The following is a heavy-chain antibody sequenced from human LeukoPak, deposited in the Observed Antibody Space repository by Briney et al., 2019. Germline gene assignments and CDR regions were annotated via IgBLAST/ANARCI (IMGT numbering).Heavy chain of an antibody. D-gene: IGHD2-2*01. V-gene: IGHV4-59*01. CDR2: IYYSGST. CDR3: ARGPSPVEYQLHQNFDY. CDR1: GGSISSYY. J-gene: IGHJ4*02. Sequence: SETLSLTCTVSGGSISSYYWSWIRQPPGKGLEWIGYIYYSGSTNYNPSLKSRVTISVDTSKNQFSLKLSSVTAADTAVYYCARGPSPVEYQLHQNFDYWGQGTLVTVSS.